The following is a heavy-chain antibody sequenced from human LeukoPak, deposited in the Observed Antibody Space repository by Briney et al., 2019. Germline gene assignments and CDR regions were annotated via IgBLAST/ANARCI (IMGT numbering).Heavy chain of an antibody. V-gene: IGHV1-2*02. CDR1: GYTFTGYY. D-gene: IGHD2-8*02. J-gene: IGHJ4*02. CDR3: ARVDGGEWYYFDY. CDR2: SNPNNGGT. Sequence: ASVKVSCKASGYTFTGYYMHWVRQAPGQGLEWMGWSNPNNGGTNYAQKFQGRVTMTLDTSISTAYMELSRLRSDDTAIYYCARVDGGEWYYFDYWGQGNVVTVSS.